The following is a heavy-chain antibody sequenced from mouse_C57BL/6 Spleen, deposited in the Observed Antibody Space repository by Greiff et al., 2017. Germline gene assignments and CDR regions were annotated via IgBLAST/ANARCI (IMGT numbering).Heavy chain of an antibody. CDR3: ARRGYDYDGRGFDY. V-gene: IGHV1-50*01. CDR2: IDPSDSYT. CDR1: GYTFTSYW. D-gene: IGHD2-4*01. Sequence: QVQLQQPGAELVKPGASVKLSCKASGYTFTSYWMQWVKQRPGQGLEWIGEIDPSDSYTNYNQKFKGKATLTVDTSSSTAYMQLNSLTSEDSAVYYCARRGYDYDGRGFDYWGQGTTLTVSS. J-gene: IGHJ2*01.